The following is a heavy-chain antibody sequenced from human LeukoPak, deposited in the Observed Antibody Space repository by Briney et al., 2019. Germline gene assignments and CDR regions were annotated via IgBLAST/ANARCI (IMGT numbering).Heavy chain of an antibody. J-gene: IGHJ4*02. CDR1: GGSFSPYY. V-gene: IGHV4-34*01. Sequence: TSETLSLTCAVHGGSFSPYYWSWIRQPPGKGLEWIGEINHSGSTNYNPPLKSRVTISVDTSKNQFSLRLSSVTAADTAVYYCAIGGFYRGGDCYVDYWGQGTLVTVSS. D-gene: IGHD2-21*02. CDR3: AIGGFYRGGDCYVDY. CDR2: INHSGST.